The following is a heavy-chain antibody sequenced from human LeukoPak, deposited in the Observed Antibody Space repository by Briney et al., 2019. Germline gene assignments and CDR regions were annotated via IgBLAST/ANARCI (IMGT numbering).Heavy chain of an antibody. CDR1: GYTFTSYG. CDR2: IGAYNGNT. Sequence: ASVKVSCKASGYTFTSYGISWVRQAPGQGLEWMGWIGAYNGNTNYAQKLQGRVTMTTDTSTSTAYMELRSLRSDDTAVYYCARGLRGELGLNWFDPWGQGTLVTVSS. D-gene: IGHD3-10*01. CDR3: ARGLRGELGLNWFDP. J-gene: IGHJ5*02. V-gene: IGHV1-18*01.